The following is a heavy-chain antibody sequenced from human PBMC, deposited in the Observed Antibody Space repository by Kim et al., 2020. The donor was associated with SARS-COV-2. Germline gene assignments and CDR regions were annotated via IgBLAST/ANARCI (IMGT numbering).Heavy chain of an antibody. D-gene: IGHD2-2*01. CDR3: ASTRYCSSTSCYLPYYYYGMDV. V-gene: IGHV3-33*01. Sequence: GGSLRLSCASSGFTFSSYGMHWVRQAPGKGLEWVAVIWYDGSNKYYADSVKGRFTISRDNSKNTLYLQMNSLRAEDTAVYYCASTRYCSSTSCYLPYYYYGMDVWGQGTTVTVSS. J-gene: IGHJ6*02. CDR2: IWYDGSNK. CDR1: GFTFSSYG.